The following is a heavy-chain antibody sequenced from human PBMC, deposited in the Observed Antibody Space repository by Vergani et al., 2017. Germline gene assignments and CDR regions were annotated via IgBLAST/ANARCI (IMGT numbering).Heavy chain of an antibody. Sequence: QVQLVESGGGVVQPGRSLRLSCAASGFSFISFCFHWVRQAPVHGVEWVAFIHYDGSHDYYIDSVKGRFTISRDNSKNTLILQMSGLRAEDTAVYYCARDRGWATSSCYFSRAFDYWGLGTLVSVAS. V-gene: IGHV3-33*01. CDR3: ARDRGWATSSCYFSRAFDY. CDR1: GFSFISFC. J-gene: IGHJ4*02. CDR2: IHYDGSHD. D-gene: IGHD2-2*01.